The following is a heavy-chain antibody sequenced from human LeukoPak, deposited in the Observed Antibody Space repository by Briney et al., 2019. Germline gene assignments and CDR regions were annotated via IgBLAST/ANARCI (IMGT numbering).Heavy chain of an antibody. D-gene: IGHD3-10*01. Sequence: PGGSLRLSCAASGFTVSSNYMSWVRQAPGKGLEWVSYISSSGSTIYYADSVKGRFTISRDNAKNSLYLQMNSLRAEDTAVYYCARDGGYYYGSGSYYNEDTTIDYWGQGTLVTVSS. CDR1: GFTVSSNY. J-gene: IGHJ4*02. CDR3: ARDGGYYYGSGSYYNEDTTIDY. V-gene: IGHV3-11*01. CDR2: ISSSGSTI.